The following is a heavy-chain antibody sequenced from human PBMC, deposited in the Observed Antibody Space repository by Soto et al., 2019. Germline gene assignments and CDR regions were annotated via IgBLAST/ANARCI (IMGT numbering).Heavy chain of an antibody. Sequence: PGGSLRLSCAASGFTFSSYSMNWVRQAPGKGLEWVSNISSSSSSIYYADSVKGRFTISRDNAKNSLYLQMNSLRDEDTAVYYCVSSALVPNGAFDIRAQRTTVTGSS. CDR1: GFTFSSYS. V-gene: IGHV3-48*02. J-gene: IGHJ3*02. D-gene: IGHD3-10*01. CDR2: ISSSSSSI. CDR3: VSSALVPNGAFDI.